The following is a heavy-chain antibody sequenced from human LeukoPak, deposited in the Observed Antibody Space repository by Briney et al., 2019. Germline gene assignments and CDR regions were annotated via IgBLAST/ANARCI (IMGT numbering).Heavy chain of an antibody. J-gene: IGHJ4*02. CDR2: ISSSSSYI. CDR1: GGSFSGYY. V-gene: IGHV3-21*01. CDR3: ARGKYGDYVFDY. Sequence: PSETLSLTCAVYGGSFSGYYWSWIRQPPGKGLEWVSSISSSSSYIYYADSVKGRFTISRDNAKNSLYLQMNSLRAEDTAVYYCARGKYGDYVFDYWGQGTLVTVSS. D-gene: IGHD4-17*01.